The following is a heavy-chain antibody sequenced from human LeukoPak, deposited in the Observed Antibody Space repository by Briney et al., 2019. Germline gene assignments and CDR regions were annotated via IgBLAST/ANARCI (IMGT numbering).Heavy chain of an antibody. CDR1: GGSISSSSYY. CDR3: ARLWSTSCKGGSCPHQPNY. D-gene: IGHD2-15*01. V-gene: IGHV4-39*01. J-gene: IGHJ4*02. Sequence: SETLSLTCTVSGGSISSSSYYWGWIRQPPGKGLEWIGTINYGGNTYYNLSLKSRVIIFLDTSKNQFSLKLSSVTAADTAVYYCARLWSTSCKGGSCPHQPNYWGQGTRVTVPS. CDR2: INYGGNT.